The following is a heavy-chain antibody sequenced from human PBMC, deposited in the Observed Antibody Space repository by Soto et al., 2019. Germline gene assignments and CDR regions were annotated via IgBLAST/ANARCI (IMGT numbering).Heavy chain of an antibody. CDR1: GYTFTSYG. CDR2: ISAYNGNT. J-gene: IGHJ6*03. CDR3: ARIVYAIYYYYMDV. D-gene: IGHD2-8*01. Sequence: GASVKVSCKASGYTFTSYGISWVRQAPGQGLEWMGWISAYNGNTNYAQKLQGRVTMTTDTSTSTAYMELRSLRSDDTAVYYCARIVYAIYYYYMDVWGKGTTVTVSS. V-gene: IGHV1-18*01.